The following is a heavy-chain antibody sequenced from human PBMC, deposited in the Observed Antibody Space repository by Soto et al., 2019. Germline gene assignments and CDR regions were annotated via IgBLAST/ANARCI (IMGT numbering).Heavy chain of an antibody. D-gene: IGHD3-10*01. J-gene: IGHJ6*02. V-gene: IGHV4-31*03. Sequence: SLTCTVSGGSISSGGYYWSWIRQHPGKGLEWIGYIYYSGSTYYNPSLKSRVTISVDTSKNQFSLKLSSVTAADTAVYYCARGITMVRGPYYYYYYGMDVWGQGTTVTSP. CDR2: IYYSGST. CDR3: ARGITMVRGPYYYYYYGMDV. CDR1: GGSISSGGYY.